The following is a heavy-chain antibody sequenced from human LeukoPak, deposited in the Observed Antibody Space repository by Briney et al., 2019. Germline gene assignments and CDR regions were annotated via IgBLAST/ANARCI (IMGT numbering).Heavy chain of an antibody. V-gene: IGHV4-38-2*02. CDR3: ARGPPPDFDY. CDR2: IYHSGST. Sequence: PSETLSLTCTVSGGSISSYYWGWIRQPPGKGLEWIGSIYHSGSTYYNPSLKSRVTISVDTSKNQFSLKLSSVTAADTAVYYCARGPPPDFDYWGRGTLVTVSS. CDR1: GGSISSYY. J-gene: IGHJ4*02.